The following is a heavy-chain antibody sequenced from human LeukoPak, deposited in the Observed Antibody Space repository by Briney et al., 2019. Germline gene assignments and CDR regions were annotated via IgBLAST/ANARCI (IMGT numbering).Heavy chain of an antibody. J-gene: IGHJ4*02. CDR3: ARSLDGTDFDY. Sequence: SETLSLTCTVSGGSISSSSYYWGWIRQPPGKGLEWIGSIYYSGSTYYNPSLKSRVTISVDTSKNQFSLKLSSVTAADTAVYYCARSLDGTDFDYWGQGTLVTVSS. D-gene: IGHD1-26*01. CDR2: IYYSGST. V-gene: IGHV4-39*07. CDR1: GGSISSSSYY.